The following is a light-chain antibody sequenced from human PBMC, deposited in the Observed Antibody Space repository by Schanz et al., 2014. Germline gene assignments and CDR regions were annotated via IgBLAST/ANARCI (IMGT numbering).Light chain of an antibody. J-gene: IGLJ3*02. CDR2: DVR. Sequence: QSVLTQPASVSGSPGQSITISCTGTSSDVGGYNYVSWFQHHPGKAPKLMIYDVRYRPSGVPDRFSGSKSGNTASLTVSGLQAEDEADYYCSSYTGSSTQVFGGGTKLTVL. V-gene: IGLV2-14*03. CDR3: SSYTGSSTQV. CDR1: SSDVGGYNY.